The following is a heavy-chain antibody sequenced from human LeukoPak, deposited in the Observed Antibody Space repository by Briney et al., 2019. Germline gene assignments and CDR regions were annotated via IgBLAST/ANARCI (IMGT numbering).Heavy chain of an antibody. D-gene: IGHD5-18*01. J-gene: IGHJ4*02. Sequence: GGSLRLSCAASGFTFSSYSMNWVRQAPGKGLEWVSSISSSSSYIYYPDSVKGRFTISRDNAKNSLYLQMNSLRAEDTAVYYCARDPGYSYGHDYWGQGTLVTVSS. V-gene: IGHV3-21*01. CDR3: ARDPGYSYGHDY. CDR1: GFTFSSYS. CDR2: ISSSSSYI.